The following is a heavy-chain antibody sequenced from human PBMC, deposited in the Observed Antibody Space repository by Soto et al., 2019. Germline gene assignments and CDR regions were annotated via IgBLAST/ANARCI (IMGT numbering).Heavy chain of an antibody. Sequence: ASVKVSCKASGYTLKDYFLHWVRQAPGQGLEWMGWINSNTGGTNYAQKFQGRVTMTRDTPISTAYMELSRLTSDDTAVYHCARESVVTGTHHFDYWGQGTLVTVSS. CDR1: GYTLKDYF. V-gene: IGHV1-2*02. CDR2: INSNTGGT. D-gene: IGHD1-7*01. CDR3: ARESVVTGTHHFDY. J-gene: IGHJ4*02.